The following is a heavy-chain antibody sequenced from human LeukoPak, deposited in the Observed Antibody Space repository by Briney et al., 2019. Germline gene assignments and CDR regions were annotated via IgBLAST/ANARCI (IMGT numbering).Heavy chain of an antibody. Sequence: GGSLRLSCVVSGFSFSSYAMSWVRQVPGKGLEWVSSISGTGGSTYYVDSVKGRFTISRDNSKNTLYLQMNSLRVEETAVYYCAKASWVSNADAVLWGQGTVVTVSS. CDR2: ISGTGGST. V-gene: IGHV3-23*01. CDR3: AKASWVSNADAVL. J-gene: IGHJ4*02. D-gene: IGHD1-1*01. CDR1: GFSFSSYA.